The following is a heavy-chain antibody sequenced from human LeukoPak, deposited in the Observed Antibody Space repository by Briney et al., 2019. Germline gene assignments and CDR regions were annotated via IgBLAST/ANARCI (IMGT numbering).Heavy chain of an antibody. CDR2: INANTGNP. CDR3: VRDRWLPQY. D-gene: IGHD5-24*01. J-gene: IGHJ4*02. Sequence: ASVKVSCKASGYTFTTSSINWVRQAPGLGLEWMGWINANTGNPTYAQGFTGRFVFSLDTSVSTAYLQITSLKAEDTAVYYCVRDRWLPQYWGQGTLVTVSS. V-gene: IGHV7-4-1*02. CDR1: GYTFTTSS.